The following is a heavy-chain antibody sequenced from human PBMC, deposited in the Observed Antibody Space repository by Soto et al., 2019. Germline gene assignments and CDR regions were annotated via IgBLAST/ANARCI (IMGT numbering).Heavy chain of an antibody. CDR2: ISGSGGST. V-gene: IGHV3-23*01. D-gene: IGHD5-18*01. J-gene: IGHJ6*02. CDR1: GFTFSSYA. Sequence: PVGSLRLSCAASGFTFSSYAMSWVRQAPGKGLEWVSAISGSGGSTYYADSVKGRFTISRGNSKNTLYLQMNSLRAEDTAVYYCAKDEDTAMVMVFYYYYGMDVWGQGTTVTVSS. CDR3: AKDEDTAMVMVFYYYYGMDV.